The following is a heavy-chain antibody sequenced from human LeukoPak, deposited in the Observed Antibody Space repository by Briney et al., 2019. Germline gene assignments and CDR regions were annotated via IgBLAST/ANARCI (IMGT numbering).Heavy chain of an antibody. V-gene: IGHV3-30*18. J-gene: IGHJ4*02. CDR1: GFTFSSYG. CDR3: ANDYYDSSGYYPSYYFDY. Sequence: GRSLRLSCAASGFTFSSYGMHWVRQAPGKGLEWVAVISYDGGNKYYADSVKGRFTISRDNSKNTLYLQMNSLRAEDTAVYYCANDYYDSSGYYPSYYFDYWGQGTLVTVSS. CDR2: ISYDGGNK. D-gene: IGHD3-22*01.